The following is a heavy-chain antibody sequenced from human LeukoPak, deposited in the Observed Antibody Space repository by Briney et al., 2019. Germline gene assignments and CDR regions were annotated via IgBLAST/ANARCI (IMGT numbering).Heavy chain of an antibody. D-gene: IGHD2-21*02. CDR3: TTGIGAYCGGDCYSHYFDY. CDR1: GFTFSNAW. V-gene: IGHV3-15*01. CDR2: IKSKTDGGTT. J-gene: IGHJ4*02. Sequence: GGSLRLSCAASGFTFSNAWMSWVRQAPGKGLEWVGRIKSKTDGGTTDYAAPVKGRFTNSRDDSKNTLYLQMNSLKTEDTAVYYCTTGIGAYCGGDCYSHYFDYWGQGTLVTVSS.